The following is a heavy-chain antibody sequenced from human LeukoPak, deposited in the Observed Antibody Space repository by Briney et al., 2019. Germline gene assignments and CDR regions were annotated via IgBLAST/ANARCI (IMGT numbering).Heavy chain of an antibody. D-gene: IGHD5-24*01. Sequence: ASVKVSCKASGYTFTSYDINWVRQATGQGLEWMGWMNPNSGNTGYAQKFQGRVTMTRNTSISTAFMELSSLRSEDTAVYYCARRNTIMVAGLDNWGQGTLVTVSS. CDR3: ARRNTIMVAGLDN. V-gene: IGHV1-8*01. CDR2: MNPNSGNT. J-gene: IGHJ4*02. CDR1: GYTFTSYD.